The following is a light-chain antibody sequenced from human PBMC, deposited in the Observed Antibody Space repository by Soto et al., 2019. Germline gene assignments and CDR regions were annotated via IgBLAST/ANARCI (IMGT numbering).Light chain of an antibody. CDR2: EGS. V-gene: IGLV2-23*01. J-gene: IGLJ2*01. Sequence: QSARTQPASVSGSPGQSITISCTGTSSDVGSYNLVSWYQQHPGKAPKLMIYEGSKRPSGVSNRFSGSKSGNTASLTISGLQADDEDDYYCCSYAGSSTVLFGGGTKLTVL. CDR3: CSYAGSSTVL. CDR1: SSDVGSYNL.